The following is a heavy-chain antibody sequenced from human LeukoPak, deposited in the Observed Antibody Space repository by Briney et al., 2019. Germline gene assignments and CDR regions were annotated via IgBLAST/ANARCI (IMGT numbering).Heavy chain of an antibody. D-gene: IGHD5-18*01. V-gene: IGHV3-21*01. CDR3: ARDRPTQLWSRQNDY. J-gene: IGHJ4*02. CDR1: AFSFSNYN. Sequence: GGSLRLSCAASAFSFSNYNMNWVRQAPGKGLEWVSSITSSGSYIYYADSVKGRFTISRDNAKNSLYLQMNSLRAEDTAVYYCARDRPTQLWSRQNDYWGQGTLVTVSS. CDR2: ITSSGSYI.